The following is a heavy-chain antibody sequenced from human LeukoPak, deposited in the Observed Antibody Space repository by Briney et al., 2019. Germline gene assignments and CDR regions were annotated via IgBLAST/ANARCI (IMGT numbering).Heavy chain of an antibody. D-gene: IGHD5-18*01. Sequence: PGGSLRLSCAASGFTFSSYAMSWVRQAPGKGLEWVSAISGSGGSTYYADSVKGRFTISRDNSKNTLYLQMNSLRAEDTAVYYCAKDRSGYTYGPEYYYYMDVWGKGTTVTISS. CDR1: GFTFSSYA. CDR3: AKDRSGYTYGPEYYYYMDV. V-gene: IGHV3-23*01. J-gene: IGHJ6*03. CDR2: ISGSGGST.